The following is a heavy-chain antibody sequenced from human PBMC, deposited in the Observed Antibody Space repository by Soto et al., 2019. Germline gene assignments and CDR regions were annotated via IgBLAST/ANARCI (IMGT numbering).Heavy chain of an antibody. J-gene: IGHJ4*02. V-gene: IGHV1-2*04. CDR1: GYTFTCYY. Sequence: GSVKGACKASGYTFTCYYMHSVRQAPGQGLQWMGWINPNSGGTNYAQKFQGWVTMTRDTSISTAYMELSRLRSDDTAVYYCAREPPDYDILTGYYNGPFDYWGQGTLVTVSS. D-gene: IGHD3-9*01. CDR3: AREPPDYDILTGYYNGPFDY. CDR2: INPNSGGT.